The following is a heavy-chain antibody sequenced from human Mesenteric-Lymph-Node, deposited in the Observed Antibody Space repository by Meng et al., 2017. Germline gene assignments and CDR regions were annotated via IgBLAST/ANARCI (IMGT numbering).Heavy chain of an antibody. Sequence: SETLSLTCTVSGYSISSGYYWGWIRQPPGKGLEWIGSIYHSGSTYYNPSLKSRVTISVDTSKNQFSLKLSSVTAADTAVYYCARVGSGWYYIDYWGQGTLVTVSS. D-gene: IGHD6-19*01. CDR1: GYSISSGYY. J-gene: IGHJ4*02. CDR3: ARVGSGWYYIDY. V-gene: IGHV4-38-2*02. CDR2: IYHSGST.